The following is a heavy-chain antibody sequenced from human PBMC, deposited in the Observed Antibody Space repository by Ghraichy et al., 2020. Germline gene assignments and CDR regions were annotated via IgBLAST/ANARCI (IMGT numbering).Heavy chain of an antibody. J-gene: IGHJ4*02. CDR3: ARDATETLAGWVYFDN. CDR2: INGNGDTI. V-gene: IGHV3-48*03. CDR1: GFSFSSFE. D-gene: IGHD3-9*01. Sequence: GGSLRLSCAASGFSFSSFEMNWVRQAPGKGLEWLTHINGNGDTIYYKDSVRGRFTVSRDNAKNSLYLQMSGLRAEDTALYYCARDATETLAGWVYFDNWGQGTLVTVSS.